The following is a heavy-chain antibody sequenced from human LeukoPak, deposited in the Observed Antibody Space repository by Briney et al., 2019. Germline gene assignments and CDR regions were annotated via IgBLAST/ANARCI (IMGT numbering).Heavy chain of an antibody. D-gene: IGHD3-22*01. CDR2: IYYSGST. CDR3: ARSARYYYDSRGPAAFDI. Sequence: KPSETLSLTCTVSGGSISSYYWSWIRQPPVKGLEWIGYIYYSGSTNFNPYLKSRVTISVDTSKNQFSLKLSSVTAADTAVYYCARSARYYYDSRGPAAFDIWGQGTMVTVSS. CDR1: GGSISSYY. V-gene: IGHV4-59*01. J-gene: IGHJ3*02.